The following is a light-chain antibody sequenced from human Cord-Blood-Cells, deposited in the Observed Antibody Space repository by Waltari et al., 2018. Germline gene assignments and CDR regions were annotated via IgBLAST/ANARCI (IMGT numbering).Light chain of an antibody. Sequence: DVRMTHAPSSLTASVEGRVTITCRTSQSISSYLNWYQQKPGKAPKLLIYAASSLQSGVPSRFSGSGSGTDFTLTISSLQPEDFATYYCQQSYSTPLTFGGGTKVEIK. CDR2: AAS. CDR1: QSISSY. V-gene: IGKV1-39*01. CDR3: QQSYSTPLT. J-gene: IGKJ4*01.